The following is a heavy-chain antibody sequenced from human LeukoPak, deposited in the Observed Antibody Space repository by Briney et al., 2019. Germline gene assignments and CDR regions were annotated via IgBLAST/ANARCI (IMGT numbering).Heavy chain of an antibody. D-gene: IGHD3-16*01. J-gene: IGHJ4*02. CDR3: ARHSRLQPTLGGYFDY. CDR1: IHSIRRGYY. V-gene: IGHV4-38-2*01. Sequence: PSETLSLTCAVSIHSIRRGYYRGSTRQPPGEGVEWIGSIYHSGSTFYNPSLMSRVTISVDTSKNQLSLKLSSVTAADTAVYYWARHSRLQPTLGGYFDYWGQGTLVTVSS. CDR2: IYHSGST.